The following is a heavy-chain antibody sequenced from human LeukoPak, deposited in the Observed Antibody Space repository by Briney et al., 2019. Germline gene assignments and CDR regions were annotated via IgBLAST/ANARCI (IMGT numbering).Heavy chain of an antibody. CDR2: ISGSGGST. Sequence: GGSLRLSCAASGFTFSSYGMSWVRQAPEKGLEWVSAISGSGGSTYYADSVKGRFTISRDNAKNSLYLEMNSLRPEDTGVYYCTRDPHSLDYWGQGTLVTVSS. V-gene: IGHV3-23*01. CDR3: TRDPHSLDY. CDR1: GFTFSSYG. D-gene: IGHD5-18*01. J-gene: IGHJ4*02.